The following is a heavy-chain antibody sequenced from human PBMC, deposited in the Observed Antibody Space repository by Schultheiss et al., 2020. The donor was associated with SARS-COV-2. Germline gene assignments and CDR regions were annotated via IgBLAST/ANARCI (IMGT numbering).Heavy chain of an antibody. CDR3: ARESLVEAEATAIQIDY. J-gene: IGHJ4*02. CDR2: ISGGGGST. D-gene: IGHD2-2*02. Sequence: GGSLRLSCAASGFPFSSYAMSWVRQTPGKGLEWVSTISGGGGSTYYADSVKGRFTISRDNSKNTLYLQMNSLRAEDTAVYYCARESLVEAEATAIQIDYWGQGTLVTVSS. V-gene: IGHV3-23*01. CDR1: GFPFSSYA.